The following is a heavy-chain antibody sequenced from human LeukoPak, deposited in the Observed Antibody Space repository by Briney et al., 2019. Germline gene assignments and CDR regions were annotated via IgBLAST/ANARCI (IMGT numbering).Heavy chain of an antibody. CDR3: ASLRHRPRYSGYDSVSRRPYYYGMDV. V-gene: IGHV4-34*01. CDR2: INHSGST. D-gene: IGHD5-12*01. Sequence: PSETLSLTCAVYGGSFSGYYWSWIRQPPGKGLEWIGEINHSGSTNYNPSLKSRVTISVDTSKNQFSLKLSSVTAADTAVYYCASLRHRPRYSGYDSVSRRPYYYGMDVWGQGTTVTVSS. J-gene: IGHJ6*02. CDR1: GGSFSGYY.